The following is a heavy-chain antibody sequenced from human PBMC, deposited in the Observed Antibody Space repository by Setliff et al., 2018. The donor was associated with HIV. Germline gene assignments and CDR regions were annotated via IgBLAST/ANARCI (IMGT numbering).Heavy chain of an antibody. CDR2: ISPSGGST. V-gene: IGHV1-69*11. CDR1: GDTFSSYA. CDR3: VRVTSSSTGYNYYYGMDV. Sequence: ASVKVSCKASGDTFSSYAISWVRQAPGQGLEWMGIISPSGGSTSYAQKFQGRVTITADESTTTAYMELSSLRSEDTAVYYCVRVTSSSTGYNYYYGMDVWGQGTKVTVSS. J-gene: IGHJ6*02. D-gene: IGHD6-6*01.